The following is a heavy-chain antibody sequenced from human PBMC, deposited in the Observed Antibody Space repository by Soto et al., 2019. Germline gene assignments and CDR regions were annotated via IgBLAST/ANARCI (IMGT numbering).Heavy chain of an antibody. CDR3: ARCDGYNKKEYYYYGMDV. J-gene: IGHJ6*02. D-gene: IGHD5-12*01. CDR1: GGTFSSYA. CDR2: IIPIFGTA. V-gene: IGHV1-69*13. Sequence: SVKVSCKASGGTFSSYAISWVRQAPGQGLEWMGGIIPIFGTANYAQKFQGRVTTTADESMSTAYMELSSLRSEDTAVYYCARCDGYNKKEYYYYGMDVWGQGTTVTVSS.